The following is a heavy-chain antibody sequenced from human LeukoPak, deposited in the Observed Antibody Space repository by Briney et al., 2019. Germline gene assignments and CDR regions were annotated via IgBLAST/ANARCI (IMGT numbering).Heavy chain of an antibody. CDR2: IRYDGSNK. Sequence: GGSLRLSCAASGFTFSSYGMHWVRQAPGKGLEWVAFIRYDGSNKYYADSVKGRFTISRDNSKNTLYLQMNSLRAEDTAVYYCAKVQRRFGELSPKDYWGQGTLVTVSS. J-gene: IGHJ4*02. CDR3: AKVQRRFGELSPKDY. D-gene: IGHD3-10*01. CDR1: GFTFSSYG. V-gene: IGHV3-30*02.